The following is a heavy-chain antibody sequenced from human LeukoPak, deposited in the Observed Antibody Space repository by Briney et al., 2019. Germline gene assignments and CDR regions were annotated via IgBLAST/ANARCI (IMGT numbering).Heavy chain of an antibody. Sequence: GGSLRLSCAASEFSLSSYSMDWFRQAPGKGLEWISYISSSGRTVYYADSVEGRFTVSRDNAKNALYLEMNDLRAEDSAVYYCARDINYCTPTLCHRNWFDPWGQGTLVTVSS. CDR3: ARDINYCTPTLCHRNWFDP. V-gene: IGHV3-48*01. CDR1: EFSLSSYS. CDR2: ISSSGRTV. D-gene: IGHD2-8*01. J-gene: IGHJ5*02.